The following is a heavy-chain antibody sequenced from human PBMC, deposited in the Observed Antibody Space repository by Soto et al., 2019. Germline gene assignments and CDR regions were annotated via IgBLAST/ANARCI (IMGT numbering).Heavy chain of an antibody. CDR3: ARGHRSGWYGGFDI. CDR1: GGTFSSYA. Sequence: GASVKVSCKASGGTFSSYAISWVRQAPGQGLEWMGGIIPIFGTANYAQKFQGRVTITADESTSTAYMELSSLRSEDTAVYYCARGHRSGWYGGFDISGQGKMVTV. D-gene: IGHD6-19*01. J-gene: IGHJ3*02. V-gene: IGHV1-69*13. CDR2: IIPIFGTA.